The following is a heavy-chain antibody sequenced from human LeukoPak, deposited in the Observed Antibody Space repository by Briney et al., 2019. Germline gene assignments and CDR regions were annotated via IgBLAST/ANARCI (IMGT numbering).Heavy chain of an antibody. CDR3: AKDITAVAGCHDY. D-gene: IGHD6-19*01. V-gene: IGHV3-23*01. CDR2: ISGSGGST. J-gene: IGHJ4*02. Sequence: VRSLRLSSAASGFTFTGDAMSWGCAAPGEGVGWVSAISGSGGSTYYADSVKGRFTISRDNSKNTLYLQMNSLRAEDTAVYYCAKDITAVAGCHDYWGQGTLVTVSS. CDR1: GFTFTGDA.